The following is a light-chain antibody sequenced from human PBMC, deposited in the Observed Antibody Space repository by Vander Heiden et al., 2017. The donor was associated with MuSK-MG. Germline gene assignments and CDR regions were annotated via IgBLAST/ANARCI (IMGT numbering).Light chain of an antibody. CDR2: GTS. CDR3: QQYGSSPQA. J-gene: IGKJ1*01. Sequence: EIVLTQSPGTLSLSPGERATLSCRASQSLSSYYLAWYQQRPGQAPRLLIYGTSSRATGIPDRFSGSASGTDFTLSIDILDPEDFAVYFCQQYGSSPQAFGQGTKVEIK. CDR1: QSLSSYY. V-gene: IGKV3-20*01.